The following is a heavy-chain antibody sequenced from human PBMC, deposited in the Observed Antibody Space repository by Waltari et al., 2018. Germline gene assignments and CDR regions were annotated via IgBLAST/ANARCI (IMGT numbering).Heavy chain of an antibody. Sequence: QVQLVESGGGVVQPGGSLRLSCAASGSTFSSSGMHWVRQAPGKGLEWVAFIRYDGSNKYYADSVKGRFTISRDNSKNTLYLQMNSLRAEDTAVYYCAKDRAISGGSCLWGQGTLVTVSS. D-gene: IGHD2-15*01. CDR1: GSTFSSSG. CDR2: IRYDGSNK. V-gene: IGHV3-30*02. CDR3: AKDRAISGGSCL. J-gene: IGHJ4*02.